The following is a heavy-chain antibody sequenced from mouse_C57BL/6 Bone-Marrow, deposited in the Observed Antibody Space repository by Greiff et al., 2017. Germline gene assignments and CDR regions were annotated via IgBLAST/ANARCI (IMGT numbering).Heavy chain of an antibody. CDR2: VSDGGSYT. CDR1: GFTFSSYA. D-gene: IGHD2-12*01. Sequence: DVKLVESGGGLVKPAGSLKLSCAASGFTFSSYAMSWVRQTPEKRLEWVATVSDGGSYTYYPDNVKGRFTISRDNAKNNLYLQMSHLKSEDTAMYYCAREVTYDVWGTGTTVTVSS. J-gene: IGHJ1*03. V-gene: IGHV5-4*01. CDR3: AREVTYDV.